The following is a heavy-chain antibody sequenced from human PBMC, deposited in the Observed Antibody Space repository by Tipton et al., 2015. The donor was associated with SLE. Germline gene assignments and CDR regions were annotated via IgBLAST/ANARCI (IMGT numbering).Heavy chain of an antibody. V-gene: IGHV4-59*01. CDR3: ARGWGYDSLYYYYGMDV. CDR1: GGSISSYY. Sequence: LRLSCTVSGGSISSYYWSWIRQPPGKGLEWIGYIYYSGSTNYNPSLKSRVTISVDTSKNQFSLKLSPVTAADTAVYYCARGWGYDSLYYYYGMDVWGQGTTVTVSS. D-gene: IGHD5-12*01. CDR2: IYYSGST. J-gene: IGHJ6*02.